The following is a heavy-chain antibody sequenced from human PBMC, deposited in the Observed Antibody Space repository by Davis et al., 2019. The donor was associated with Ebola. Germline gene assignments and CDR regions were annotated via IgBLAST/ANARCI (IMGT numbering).Heavy chain of an antibody. CDR3: ARDYGDYVGFMDV. D-gene: IGHD4-17*01. V-gene: IGHV4-59*12. Sequence: SETLSLTCTVSGGSISSYYWSWIRQPPGKGLEWIGYIYYSGSTNYNPSLKSRVTISVDTSKNQFSLKLSSVTAADTAVYYCARDYGDYVGFMDVWGKGTTVTVSS. CDR2: IYYSGST. J-gene: IGHJ6*03. CDR1: GGSISSYY.